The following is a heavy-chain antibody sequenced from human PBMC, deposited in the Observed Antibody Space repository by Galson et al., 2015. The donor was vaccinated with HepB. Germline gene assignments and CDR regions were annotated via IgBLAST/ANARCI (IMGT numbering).Heavy chain of an antibody. CDR1: GFAFWHYS. V-gene: IGHV3-21*01. J-gene: IGHJ4*02. CDR3: ARGETVGPTTGFDY. CDR2: INPSSHYI. Sequence: SLRLSCAVSGFAFWHYSMNWVRQPPGKGLEWVASINPSSHYIFYADSVQGRFTISRDNAKNSLHLQVNSLRGDDTAVYYCARGETVGPTTGFDYWGQGTLVTVSS. D-gene: IGHD1-26*01.